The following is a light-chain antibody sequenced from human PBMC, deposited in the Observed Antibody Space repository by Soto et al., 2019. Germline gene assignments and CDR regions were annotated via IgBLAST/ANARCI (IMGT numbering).Light chain of an antibody. J-gene: IGKJ1*01. CDR1: QSVSSN. CDR3: QQYNNWPSVT. CDR2: GAS. Sequence: EIVMTQSPATLSVSPWERATLSCMASQSVSSNLAWYQQKPGQAPRLLIYGASTRATGIPARFSGSGSGTEFTLTISSLQSEDFAVYYCQQYNNWPSVTFGQGTKVDIK. V-gene: IGKV3-15*01.